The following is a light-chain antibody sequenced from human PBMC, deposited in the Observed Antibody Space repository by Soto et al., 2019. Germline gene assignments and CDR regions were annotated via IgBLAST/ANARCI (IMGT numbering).Light chain of an antibody. CDR3: SSYSGTNNYV. CDR2: RSH. Sequence: QSVLTQPPSVSGTPGQRVTISCSGSNSNIGYNSVYWYQQLPGTAPKLLIYRSHGRPSGVPDRFSGSKSGTSASLAISGLRSEDEADYYCSSYSGTNNYVFGTGTKLTVL. J-gene: IGLJ1*01. CDR1: NSNIGYNS. V-gene: IGLV1-47*01.